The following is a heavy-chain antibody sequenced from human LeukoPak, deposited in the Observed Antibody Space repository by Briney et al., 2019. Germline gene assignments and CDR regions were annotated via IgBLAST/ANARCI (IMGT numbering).Heavy chain of an antibody. CDR3: ASGRPFDY. J-gene: IGHJ4*02. CDR1: GFTFSGYR. V-gene: IGHV3-7*01. Sequence: GGSLRLSCAASGFTFSGYRLNWVRQAPGKGLEWVAYIKQDGSEKYYVDSVKGRFTISRDNAKNSLYLQMNSLGAEDTAVYYCASGRPFDYWGQGTLVTVSS. D-gene: IGHD1-26*01. CDR2: IKQDGSEK.